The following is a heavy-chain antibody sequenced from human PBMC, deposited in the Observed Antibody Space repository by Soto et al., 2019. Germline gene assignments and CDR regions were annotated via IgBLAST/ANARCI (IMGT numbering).Heavy chain of an antibody. V-gene: IGHV3-7*01. CDR3: ARLSYRQRLVLRFLEWLPREFDP. CDR2: IKQDGSEK. Sequence: PGGSLRLSCAASGFTFSSYWMSWVRQAPGKGLEWVANIKQDGSEKYYVDSVKGRFTISRDNAKNSLYLQMNSLRAEDTAVYYCARLSYRQRLVLRFLEWLPREFDPWGQGTLVTVSS. CDR1: GFTFSSYW. J-gene: IGHJ5*02. D-gene: IGHD3-3*01.